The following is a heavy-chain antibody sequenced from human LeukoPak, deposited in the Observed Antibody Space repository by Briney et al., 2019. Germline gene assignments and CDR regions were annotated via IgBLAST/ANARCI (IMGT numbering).Heavy chain of an antibody. J-gene: IGHJ4*02. CDR3: AKSGRNWAYLEY. CDR2: IWYDGTNK. Sequence: GRSLRLSCAVSGFTLSNYGMHWVRQAPGRGLEWVAVIWYDGTNKYYANSVRGRFTISRDSSKNTLYLQMNSLRAEDTAVYYCAKSGRNWAYLEYWGQGTLVTVSS. D-gene: IGHD7-27*01. CDR1: GFTLSNYG. V-gene: IGHV3-33*06.